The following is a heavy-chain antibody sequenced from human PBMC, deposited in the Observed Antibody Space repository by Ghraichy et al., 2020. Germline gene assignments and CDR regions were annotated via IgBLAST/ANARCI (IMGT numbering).Heavy chain of an antibody. CDR3: ARDVILLWFGELSGMDV. J-gene: IGHJ6*02. V-gene: IGHV3-7*04. CDR1: GFTFSSYW. Sequence: GGSLRLSCAASGFTFSSYWMSWVRQAPGKGLEWVANIKQDGSEKYYVDSVKGRFTISRDNAKNSLYLQMNSLRAEDTAVYYCARDVILLWFGELSGMDVWGQGTTVTVSS. CDR2: IKQDGSEK. D-gene: IGHD3-10*01.